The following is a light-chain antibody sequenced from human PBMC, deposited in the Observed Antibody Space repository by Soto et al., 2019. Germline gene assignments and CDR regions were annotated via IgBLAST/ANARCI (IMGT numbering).Light chain of an antibody. CDR3: QQYNDWWT. V-gene: IGKV3-15*01. CDR1: QTVSSN. Sequence: EIVMTQSPATLSVSPWEIATLSCRASQTVSSNLAWYQQKPGQAPRLLIYGAATRATGIPARFSGSGSGTEFTLTIRSLQSEDFAVYFCQQYNDWWTFGQGTKVDIK. J-gene: IGKJ1*01. CDR2: GAA.